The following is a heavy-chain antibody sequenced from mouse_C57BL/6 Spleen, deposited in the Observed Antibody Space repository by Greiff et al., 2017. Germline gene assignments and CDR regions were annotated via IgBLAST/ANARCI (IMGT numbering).Heavy chain of an antibody. V-gene: IGHV1-61*01. CDR2: IYPSDSET. CDR1: GYTFTSYW. Sequence: QVQLQQPGAELVRPGSSVKLSCKASGYTFTSYWMDWVKQRPGQGLEWIGNIYPSDSETHYNQKFKDKATLTVDKSSSTAYMQLSSLTSEDSAVYCCARTNYDGYAMDYWGKGTSVTVSS. CDR3: ARTNYDGYAMDY. D-gene: IGHD2-4*01. J-gene: IGHJ4*01.